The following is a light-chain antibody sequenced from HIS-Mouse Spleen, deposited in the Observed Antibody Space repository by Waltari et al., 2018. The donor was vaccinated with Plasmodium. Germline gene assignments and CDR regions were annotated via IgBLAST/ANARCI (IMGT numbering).Light chain of an antibody. CDR1: SSDVGSYNL. J-gene: IGLJ2*01. CDR3: CSYAGSSTLV. V-gene: IGLV2-23*01. Sequence: QSALTQPASVSGSPGQAITFSCTRTSSDVGSYNLFSWYQQHPGKPPKLMIYEGSKRPSGVSNRFSGSKSGNTASLTISGLQAEDEADYYCCSYAGSSTLVFGGGTKLTVL. CDR2: EGS.